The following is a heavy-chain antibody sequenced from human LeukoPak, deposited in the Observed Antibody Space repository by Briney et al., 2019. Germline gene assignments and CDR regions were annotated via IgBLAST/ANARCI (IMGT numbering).Heavy chain of an antibody. J-gene: IGHJ3*02. CDR2: ISGSGDNT. V-gene: IGHV3-23*01. CDR1: GFTFSRYD. D-gene: IGHD2-2*01. Sequence: PGGSLRLSCAASGFTFSRYDLSWVRQAPGKGLECVSVISGSGDNTYYADSVKGRFTISRDNSKNTLYLQMNSLRAEDTAVYYCAKSPYQLLPGPDAFDIWGQGTMVTVSS. CDR3: AKSPYQLLPGPDAFDI.